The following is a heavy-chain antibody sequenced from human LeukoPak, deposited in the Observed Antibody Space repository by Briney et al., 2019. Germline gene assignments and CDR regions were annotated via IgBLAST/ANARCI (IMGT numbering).Heavy chain of an antibody. CDR2: IKSKTDGGTT. Sequence: PGGSLRLSCVVSGFTSSDHYIDWARQAPGKGLEWVGRIKSKTDGGTTDYAAPVKGRFTISRDDSKNTLYLQMNSLKTEGTAVYYCTTDFYIVVVPAANRSMYYFDYWGQGTLVTVSS. CDR3: TTDFYIVVVPAANRSMYYFDY. V-gene: IGHV3-15*07. CDR1: GFTSSDHY. D-gene: IGHD2-2*01. J-gene: IGHJ4*02.